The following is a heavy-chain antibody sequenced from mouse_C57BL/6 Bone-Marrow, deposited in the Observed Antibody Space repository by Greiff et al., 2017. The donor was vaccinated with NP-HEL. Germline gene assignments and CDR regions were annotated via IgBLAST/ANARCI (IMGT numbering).Heavy chain of an antibody. V-gene: IGHV1-55*01. CDR1: GYTFTSSW. CDR2: IYPGSGST. CDR3: ARLGSQYAMDY. D-gene: IGHD1-1*01. J-gene: IGHJ4*01. Sequence: QVQLQQPGAELVKPAASVKMSCKASGYTFTSSWITWVPQRPGQGLEWIGDIYPGSGSTYYTEKFKSKAALTVDTSSSTAYMQLSSLTSEDSAIYNCARLGSQYAMDYWGQGTSVTVSS.